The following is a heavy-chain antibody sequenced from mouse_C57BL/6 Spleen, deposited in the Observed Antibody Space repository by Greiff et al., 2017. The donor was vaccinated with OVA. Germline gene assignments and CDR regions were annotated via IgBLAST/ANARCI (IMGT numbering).Heavy chain of an antibody. CDR2: ILPGSGST. Sequence: QVQLKESGAELMKPGASVKLSCKATGYTFTGYWIEWVKQRPGHGLEWIGEILPGSGSTNYNEKFKSKATLTVDKSSSTAYMQLSSLTSEDSAVYYCARKSNSFAYWGQGTLVTVSA. D-gene: IGHD2-5*01. J-gene: IGHJ3*01. CDR1: GYTFTGYW. CDR3: ARKSNSFAY. V-gene: IGHV1-9*01.